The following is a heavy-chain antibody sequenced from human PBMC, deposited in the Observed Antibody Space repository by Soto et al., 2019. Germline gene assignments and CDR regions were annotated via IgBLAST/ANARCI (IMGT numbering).Heavy chain of an antibody. CDR1: GGSISSYY. Sequence: SETLSLTCTVSGGSISSYYWSWIRQPPGKGLEWIGYIYYSGSTNNNPSLKSRVTISVDTSKNQFSLKLSSVTAADTAVYYCARADSRPDYYDSKGRLAFDIWGQGTMVTVSS. V-gene: IGHV4-59*01. D-gene: IGHD3-22*01. CDR3: ARADSRPDYYDSKGRLAFDI. CDR2: IYYSGST. J-gene: IGHJ3*02.